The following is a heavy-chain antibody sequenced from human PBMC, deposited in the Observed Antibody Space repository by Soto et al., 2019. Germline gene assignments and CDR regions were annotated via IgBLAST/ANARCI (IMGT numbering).Heavy chain of an antibody. D-gene: IGHD3-10*01. CDR1: GYFFTSYY. Sequence: ASVKVSCKTSGYFFTSYYIHWGRRAPGQGLEWMGWINHNNGGTNSAQKVQGRVTRTSGTSINTAYMEITSLRSDDTALYYCPREVPYGGGSFSLGLWGQGTLVTVSS. V-gene: IGHV1-2*02. CDR3: PREVPYGGGSFSLGL. J-gene: IGHJ4*02. CDR2: INHNNGGT.